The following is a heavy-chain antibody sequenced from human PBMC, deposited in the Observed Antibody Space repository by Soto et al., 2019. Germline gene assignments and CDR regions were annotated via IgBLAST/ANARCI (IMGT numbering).Heavy chain of an antibody. CDR3: ARHLGYDSSGYYRNWFDP. CDR1: GGSISSYD. V-gene: IGHV4-59*08. J-gene: IGHJ5*02. Sequence: SETLSLTCTVSGGSISSYDWSWIRQTTGKGLEWIGYIYYSGSTNYNPSLKSRVTISVDTSKNQFSLKLSSVTAADTAVYYCARHLGYDSSGYYRNWFDPWGQGTLVTVSS. D-gene: IGHD3-22*01. CDR2: IYYSGST.